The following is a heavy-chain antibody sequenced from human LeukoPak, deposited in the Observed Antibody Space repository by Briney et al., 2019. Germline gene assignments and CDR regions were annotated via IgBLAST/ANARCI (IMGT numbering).Heavy chain of an antibody. CDR2: ISGSGSII. V-gene: IGHV3-48*03. CDR3: ATDSGHYYYGMDV. J-gene: IGHJ6*02. D-gene: IGHD6-25*01. Sequence: GGSLRPSCEASGLFFSSYEMNWVRQAPGKGLEWVSYISGSGSIISYADSVKGRFSISRDNAKNSLFLQMNSLTVDDTAIYYCATDSGHYYYGMDVWGQGTTVTVSS. CDR1: GLFFSSYE.